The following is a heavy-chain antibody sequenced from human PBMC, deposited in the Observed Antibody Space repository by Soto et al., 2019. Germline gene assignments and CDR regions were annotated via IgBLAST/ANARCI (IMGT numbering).Heavy chain of an antibody. J-gene: IGHJ6*02. CDR3: ARSFHGSGFIRDAMDV. D-gene: IGHD3-3*01. CDR1: GFSLSGYA. V-gene: IGHV3-30*04. CDR2: ISYDGRNE. Sequence: QVQVVESGGGVVQPGRSLRLSCAASGFSLSGYAVHWVRQAPGRGLDWVAAISYDGRNEYYADSVKGRFTISRDNSKNRLYLEMNSLRAEDSALYYCARSFHGSGFIRDAMDVWGQGTTVTVSS.